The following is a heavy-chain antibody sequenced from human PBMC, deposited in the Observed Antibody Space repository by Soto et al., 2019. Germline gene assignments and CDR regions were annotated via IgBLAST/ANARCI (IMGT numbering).Heavy chain of an antibody. CDR2: IYYSGST. Sequence: QLQLQESGPGLVKPSETLSLTCTVSGGSISSSSYYWGWIRQPPGKGLEWIGSIYYSGSTYYNPSLKSRVTISVDTSKNQFSLKLSSVTAADTAVYYCARHLETIYSSSSEFDYWGQGTLVTVSS. CDR1: GGSISSSSYY. J-gene: IGHJ4*02. D-gene: IGHD6-6*01. V-gene: IGHV4-39*01. CDR3: ARHLETIYSSSSEFDY.